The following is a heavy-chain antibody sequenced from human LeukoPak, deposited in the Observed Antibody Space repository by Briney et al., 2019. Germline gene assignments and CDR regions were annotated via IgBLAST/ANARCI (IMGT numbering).Heavy chain of an antibody. V-gene: IGHV3-64*01. CDR2: ISSNGGST. CDR3: ARVQQGYTFDY. J-gene: IGHJ4*02. CDR1: GFTFSSYA. D-gene: IGHD2-2*02. Sequence: PGGSLRLSCAASGFTFSSYAMHWVRQAPGKGLEDVSAISSNGGSTYYANSGKGRFTISRDNSTNTLYLQMGSLSAEDMAVYYCARVQQGYTFDYWGQGNLVTVSS.